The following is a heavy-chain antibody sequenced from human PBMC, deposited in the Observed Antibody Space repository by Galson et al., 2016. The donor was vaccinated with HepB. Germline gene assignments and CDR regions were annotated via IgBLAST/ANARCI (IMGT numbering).Heavy chain of an antibody. Sequence: SETLSLTCTVSSDSMSGYYWNWIRQPPGKGLEWIGDINYSGRTNYNPSLKSRVTISVDSSKNQFFLKLTPVTAADTAVYFCARERSGGVSGRLDSWGPGALLTVSS. J-gene: IGHJ4*02. CDR2: INYSGRT. V-gene: IGHV4-59*01. D-gene: IGHD6-25*01. CDR3: ARERSGGVSGRLDS. CDR1: SDSMSGYY.